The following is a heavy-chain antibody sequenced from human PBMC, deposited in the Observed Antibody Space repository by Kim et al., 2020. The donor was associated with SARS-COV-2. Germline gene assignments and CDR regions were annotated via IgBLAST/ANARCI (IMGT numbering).Heavy chain of an antibody. J-gene: IGHJ4*02. D-gene: IGHD3-10*01. CDR3: AALDTVQVPGGI. Sequence: YVDAVKGRFTMCRDNAKNSLYVQMSSLRTEDTAIYYCAALDTVQVPGGIWGQGTLVTVSS. V-gene: IGHV3-7*01.